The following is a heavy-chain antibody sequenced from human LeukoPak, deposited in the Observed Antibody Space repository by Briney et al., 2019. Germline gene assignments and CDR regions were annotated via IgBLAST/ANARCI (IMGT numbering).Heavy chain of an antibody. CDR3: ARVFARGGEISGSYYYY. Sequence: SVTVSCKASGGTFSNYAINWVRQAPGQGLEWMGGTIPIFGTANYAQKFQGRVTITTDESTSTAYMELSSLRSEDTAVYYCARVFARGGEISGSYYYYWGQGTLVTVSS. V-gene: IGHV1-69*05. J-gene: IGHJ4*02. CDR1: GGTFSNYA. CDR2: TIPIFGTA. D-gene: IGHD1-26*01.